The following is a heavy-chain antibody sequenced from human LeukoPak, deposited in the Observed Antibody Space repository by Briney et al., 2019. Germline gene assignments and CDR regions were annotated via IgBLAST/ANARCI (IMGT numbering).Heavy chain of an antibody. D-gene: IGHD2-2*01. CDR3: ASGDQHHQLPY. V-gene: IGHV1-2*02. CDR1: GYTFTDYY. Sequence: ASVKVSCKASGYTFTDYYMHWVRQAPGQGLEWMGWINPNSDDTNYAQKFQGRVTMTRDTSISTAYMELSRLRSDDTAVYYCASGDQHHQLPYWGQGTLVTVSS. CDR2: INPNSDDT. J-gene: IGHJ4*02.